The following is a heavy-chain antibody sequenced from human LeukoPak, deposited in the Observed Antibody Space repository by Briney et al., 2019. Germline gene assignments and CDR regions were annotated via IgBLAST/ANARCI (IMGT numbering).Heavy chain of an antibody. D-gene: IGHD5-18*01. V-gene: IGHV3-21*01. Sequence: GGSPRLPCAASGFTFSSYSMNWVRQAPGKGLEWVSSISRSSSYIYYGDSVKGRFTISRDNAKNSLYLQMNSLRAEDTAVYYCARVVWGWDTAMPTPFDYWGQGTLVTVSS. J-gene: IGHJ4*02. CDR3: ARVVWGWDTAMPTPFDY. CDR2: ISRSSSYI. CDR1: GFTFSSYS.